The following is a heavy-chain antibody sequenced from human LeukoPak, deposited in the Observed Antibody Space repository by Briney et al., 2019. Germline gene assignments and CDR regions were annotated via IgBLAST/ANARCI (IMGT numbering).Heavy chain of an antibody. J-gene: IGHJ3*02. Sequence: SETLSLTCSLSFGSVSSYYWSWIRRPPGKGLEWIGNIYYTGSTNYNPSLKSRVTMSVDTSKNQFSLKLTSMTAADTAVYYCARDRDEYSSSWQNDAFDIWGQGTMVTVSS. V-gene: IGHV4-59*02. CDR2: IYYTGST. CDR1: FGSVSSYY. CDR3: ARDRDEYSSSWQNDAFDI. D-gene: IGHD6-13*01.